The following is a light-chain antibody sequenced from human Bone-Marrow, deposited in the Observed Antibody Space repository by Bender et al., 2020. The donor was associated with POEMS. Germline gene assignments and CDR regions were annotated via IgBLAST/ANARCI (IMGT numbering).Light chain of an antibody. CDR2: DVT. CDR1: SSDIGGFKY. CDR3: NSYRRGSTPYV. J-gene: IGLJ1*01. Sequence: QSALTQPASVSGSPGQSITISCTGTSSDIGGFKYVSWFQQHPGKAPKLIIYDVTNRPSGVSDRFSGSKSGNTASLTISGLQTEDEADYYCNSYRRGSTPYVFGTGTKVTVL. V-gene: IGLV2-14*03.